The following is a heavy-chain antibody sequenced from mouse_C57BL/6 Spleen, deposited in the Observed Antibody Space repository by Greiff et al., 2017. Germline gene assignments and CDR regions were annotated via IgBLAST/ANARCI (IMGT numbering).Heavy chain of an antibody. CDR1: GYTFTSYW. V-gene: IGHV1-55*01. J-gene: IGHJ1*03. D-gene: IGHD1-1*01. Sequence: QVQLQQPGAELVKPGASVKMSCKASGYTFTSYWITWVKQRPGQGLEWIGDIYPGSGSTNYNEKFKSKATLTVDTSSSTAYMQLSSLTSEDSAVYYCARYYYGSSYLGWYFDVWGTGTTVTVSS. CDR2: IYPGSGST. CDR3: ARYYYGSSYLGWYFDV.